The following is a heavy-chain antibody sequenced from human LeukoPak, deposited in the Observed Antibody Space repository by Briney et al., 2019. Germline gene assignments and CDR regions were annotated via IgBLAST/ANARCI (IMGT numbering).Heavy chain of an antibody. CDR2: LSFGGST. J-gene: IGHJ4*02. CDR1: GGSISSYY. Sequence: SETLSLTCTVSGGSISSYYWSWIRQPQGKGLKWIGYLSFGGSTNYNPSLKSRVTISVDTSKNQFSLKLRSVTAADTAVYYCARHGGSGSFDYWGQGTLVTVSS. D-gene: IGHD3-3*01. V-gene: IGHV4-59*08. CDR3: ARHGGSGSFDY.